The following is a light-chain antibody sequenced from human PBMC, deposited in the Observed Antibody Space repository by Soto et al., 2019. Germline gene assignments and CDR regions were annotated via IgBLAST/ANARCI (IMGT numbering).Light chain of an antibody. CDR2: DAS. CDR3: QQRSSWRVT. CDR1: QSVSTF. J-gene: IGKJ4*01. Sequence: EIVLTQFPATLSLSPGERATLSCRASQSVSTFLAWYQQKPGQAPRLVVYDASKRATGIPARFSGSGSGTDCTLTISSLEPEDFAVYDCQQRSSWRVTFGGGTKVESK. V-gene: IGKV3-11*01.